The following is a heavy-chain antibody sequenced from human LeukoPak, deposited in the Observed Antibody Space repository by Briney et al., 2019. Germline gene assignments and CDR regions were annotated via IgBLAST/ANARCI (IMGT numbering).Heavy chain of an antibody. V-gene: IGHV1-18*01. CDR2: ISAYNGNT. CDR3: ARESVLLWFGESDGLDY. CDR1: GYTFTSYG. D-gene: IGHD3-10*01. J-gene: IGHJ4*02. Sequence: ASVKVSCKASGYTFTSYGISWVRQAPGQGLEWMGWISAYNGNTNYAQKLQGRVTMTTDTSTSTAYMELRSLRSDDTAAYYCARESVLLWFGESDGLDYWGQGTLVTVSS.